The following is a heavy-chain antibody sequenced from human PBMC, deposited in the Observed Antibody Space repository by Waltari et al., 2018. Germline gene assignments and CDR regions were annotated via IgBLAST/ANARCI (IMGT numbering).Heavy chain of an antibody. J-gene: IGHJ3*02. CDR1: GFTFSSYA. CDR3: AVWVDTAMEDAFDI. D-gene: IGHD5-18*01. CDR2: ISYDGSNK. V-gene: IGHV3-30*01. Sequence: QVQLVESGGGVVQPGRSLRLSCAASGFTFSSYAMHWVRQAPGKGLEWVAVISYDGSNKYDADSVKCRFTSSRDNSKNTLYLQMNSLRAEDTAVYYCAVWVDTAMEDAFDIWGQGTMVTVSS.